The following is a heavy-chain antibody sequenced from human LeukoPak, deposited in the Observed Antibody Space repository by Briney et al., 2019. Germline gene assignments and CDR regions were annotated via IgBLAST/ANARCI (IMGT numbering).Heavy chain of an antibody. V-gene: IGHV4-31*11. CDR3: ARRSFAGNWFDP. J-gene: IGHJ5*02. D-gene: IGHD3-10*01. CDR2: IYYSGST. CDR1: GGSFSGYY. Sequence: SETLSLTCAVYGGSFSGYYWSWIRQHPGKGLEWIGNIYYSGSTYYNPSLKSRVTISVDTSKNQFSLKLSSVTAADTAVYYCARRSFAGNWFDPWGQGTLVTVSS.